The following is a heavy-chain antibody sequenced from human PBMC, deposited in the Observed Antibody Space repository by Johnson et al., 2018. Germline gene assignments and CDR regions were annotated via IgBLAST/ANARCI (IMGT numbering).Heavy chain of an antibody. CDR1: GYTFTSYY. J-gene: IGHJ3*02. CDR3: ARDVGATLGAFDI. CDR2: GNPSGGST. V-gene: IGHV1-46*01. Sequence: QVQLVVSGAEVKKXGASVKVSCKASGYTFTSYYMHWVRQAPGQGLEWMGIGNPSGGSTSYGQKFPGRVTMTRDTSTGTVYMELSSLRCEGTAVYYCARDVGATLGAFDIWGQGTMVTVSS. D-gene: IGHD1-26*01.